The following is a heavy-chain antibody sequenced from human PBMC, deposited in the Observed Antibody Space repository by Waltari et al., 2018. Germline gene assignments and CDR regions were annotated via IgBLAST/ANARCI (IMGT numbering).Heavy chain of an antibody. J-gene: IGHJ6*03. CDR2: ISYDGGPD. D-gene: IGHD2-15*01. CDR3: ARGQKVAATSYYYTLDV. Sequence: QEQLVESGGGLVQPGRSLRLSCAASGFLFRRHAMNWVRQAPGKGLEWLALISYDGGPDYYADSERGRFTISRDNSKDTLYLQMNNLRPEDTAVYYCARGQKVAATSYYYTLDVWGNGTTVIVSS. V-gene: IGHV3-30-3*01. CDR1: GFLFRRHA.